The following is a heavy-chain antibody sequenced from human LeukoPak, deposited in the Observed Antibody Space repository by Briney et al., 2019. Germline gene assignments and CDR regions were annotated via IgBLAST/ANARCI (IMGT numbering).Heavy chain of an antibody. Sequence: SETLSLTCTVSGGSISSSSYYWGWIRQPPGKGLEWIGSIYYSGSTYYNPSLKSPVTISVDTSKNPFTLKLSSVTAADTAVYYCVRSAGELYGGNPGDWGQGILVTVSS. CDR3: VRSAGELYGGNPGD. J-gene: IGHJ4*02. CDR2: IYYSGST. CDR1: GGSISSSSYY. D-gene: IGHD4/OR15-4a*01. V-gene: IGHV4-39*06.